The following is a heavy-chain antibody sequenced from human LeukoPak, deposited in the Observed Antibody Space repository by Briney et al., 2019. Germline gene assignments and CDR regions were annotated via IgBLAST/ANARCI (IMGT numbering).Heavy chain of an antibody. CDR2: MNPNSGNT. J-gene: IGHJ4*02. D-gene: IGHD6-13*01. CDR1: GYTFTSYD. V-gene: IGHV1-8*01. Sequence: ASVKVSCKASGYTFTSYDINWVRQATGQGLELMGWMNPNSGNTGYAQKFQGRVTMTRNTSISTAYMELSSLRSEDTAVYYCARAASYSSSGKTRKKYYFDYWGQGTLVTVSS. CDR3: ARAASYSSSGKTRKKYYFDY.